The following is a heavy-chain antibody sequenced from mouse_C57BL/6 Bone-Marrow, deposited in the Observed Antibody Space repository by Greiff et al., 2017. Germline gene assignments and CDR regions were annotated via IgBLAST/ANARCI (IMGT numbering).Heavy chain of an antibody. D-gene: IGHD1-1*01. Sequence: VQLQQSGPELVKPGASVKISCKASGYSFTDYNMNWVKQSNGKSLEWIGVINPNYGTTSYNQKFKGKATLTVDQSSSTAYMQLNSLTSEDSAVYFCAPYYYGSSYRYFDVWGTGTTVTVSS. J-gene: IGHJ1*03. CDR1: GYSFTDYN. CDR3: APYYYGSSYRYFDV. CDR2: INPNYGTT. V-gene: IGHV1-39*01.